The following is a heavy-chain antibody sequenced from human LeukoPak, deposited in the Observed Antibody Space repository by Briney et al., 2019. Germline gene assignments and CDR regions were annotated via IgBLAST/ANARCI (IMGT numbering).Heavy chain of an antibody. CDR2: MNRDGSEV. Sequence: GGSLRLSCAASGFPFAPFWMTWVRQAPGKGPEFVATMNRDGSEVAYGNSVRGRFTISRDNAKNLLFLQMNGLRAEDTALYYCARGRSITLLRGVAMSDGFDIWGQGAMVAVSS. V-gene: IGHV3-7*02. J-gene: IGHJ3*02. CDR3: ARGRSITLLRGVAMSDGFDI. D-gene: IGHD3-10*01. CDR1: GFPFAPFW.